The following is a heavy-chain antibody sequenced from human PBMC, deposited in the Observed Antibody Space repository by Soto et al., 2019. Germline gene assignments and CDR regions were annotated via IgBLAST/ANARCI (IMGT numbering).Heavy chain of an antibody. V-gene: IGHV4-4*02. J-gene: IGHJ4*02. Sequence: QVQLQESGPGLVKPSGTLSLTCAVSGGSFTSNNWWTLVRQPPGQGLEWLGEIYRTGSTNYNPPLKSRVTLSLDKSENQFSLKVTSLTAADTAVYYCASRDPGTSVDYWGQGTLVTVSS. CDR3: ASRDPGTSVDY. CDR1: GGSFTSNNW. D-gene: IGHD1-7*01. CDR2: IYRTGST.